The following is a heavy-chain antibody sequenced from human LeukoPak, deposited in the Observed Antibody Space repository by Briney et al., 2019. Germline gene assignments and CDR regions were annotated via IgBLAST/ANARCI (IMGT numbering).Heavy chain of an antibody. CDR2: NYYSGST. CDR3: ARVSSLWFGEVNWFDP. Sequence: PSETLSLTCTVSGGSISSGGYYWSWIRQHPGKGLEWIGYNYYSGSTYYNPSLKSRVTISVDTSKNQFSLKLSSVTAADTAVYYCARVSSLWFGEVNWFDPWGQGTLVTVSS. D-gene: IGHD3-10*01. V-gene: IGHV4-31*03. J-gene: IGHJ5*02. CDR1: GGSISSGGYY.